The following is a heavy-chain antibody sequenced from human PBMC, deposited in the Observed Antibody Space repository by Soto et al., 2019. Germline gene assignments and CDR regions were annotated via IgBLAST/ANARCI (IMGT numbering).Heavy chain of an antibody. CDR2: MNPNSGNT. J-gene: IGHJ6*03. Sequence: ASVKVSCKASGYTFTSYDINWVRQATGQGLEWMGWMNPNSGNTGYAQKFQGRVTMTRNTSISTAYMELSSLRSEDTAVYYCARVRFLEWLPSYYYYMDVWGKGTTVTVSS. CDR3: ARVRFLEWLPSYYYYMDV. CDR1: GYTFTSYD. D-gene: IGHD3-3*01. V-gene: IGHV1-8*01.